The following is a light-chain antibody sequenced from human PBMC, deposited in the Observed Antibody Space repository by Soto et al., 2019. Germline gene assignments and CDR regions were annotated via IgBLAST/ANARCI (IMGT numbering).Light chain of an antibody. Sequence: QSVLTQPPSVSGAPGQRVTISCTGNSANIGAGYDVHWYQQLPGTAPKLLIYGNTNRPSGVPDRFSGSKSDTSASLAITGLQAEDEADYYCQSYDSSLSGSIFGGGTKVTVL. CDR1: SANIGAGYD. CDR3: QSYDSSLSGSI. CDR2: GNT. V-gene: IGLV1-40*01. J-gene: IGLJ2*01.